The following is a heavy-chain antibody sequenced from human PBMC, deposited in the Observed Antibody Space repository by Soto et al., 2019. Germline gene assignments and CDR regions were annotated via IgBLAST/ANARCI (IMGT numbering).Heavy chain of an antibody. D-gene: IGHD2-2*01. Sequence: EVPLVESGGGLVQPGGSLRLSCAASGFTFNSYSMNWVRQAPGKGLEWVSSISSSSTSIYYADSVKGRFTISRDNAKNSLYLQMNSLRDEDTAVYYCARGGCSSTSCFLFDYWAQGTLVTVSS. J-gene: IGHJ4*02. CDR1: GFTFNSYS. CDR2: ISSSSTSI. CDR3: ARGGCSSTSCFLFDY. V-gene: IGHV3-21*01.